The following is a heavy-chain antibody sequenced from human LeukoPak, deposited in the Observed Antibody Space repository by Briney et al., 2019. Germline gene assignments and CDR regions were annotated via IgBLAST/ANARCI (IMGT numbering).Heavy chain of an antibody. J-gene: IGHJ3*02. CDR2: IKQDGSEK. CDR3: AKDYTGGYGNDAFDI. CDR1: GFTFSSYW. Sequence: PGGSLRLSCAASGFTFSSYWMSWVRQAPGKGLEWVANIKQDGSEKYYVDSVKGRFTISRDNAKNSLYLQMNSLRAEDTAVYYCAKDYTGGYGNDAFDIWGQGTMVTVSS. V-gene: IGHV3-7*03. D-gene: IGHD5-12*01.